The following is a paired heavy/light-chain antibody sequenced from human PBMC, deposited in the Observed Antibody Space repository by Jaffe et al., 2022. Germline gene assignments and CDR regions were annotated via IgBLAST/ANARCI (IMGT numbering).Heavy chain of an antibody. V-gene: IGHV3-23*01. D-gene: IGHD3-16*02. J-gene: IGHJ4*02. CDR3: AKDAPGWGSYRYGGDYFDY. CDR2: ISGSGGST. CDR1: GFTFSSYA. Sequence: EVQLLESGGGLVQPGGSLRLSCAASGFTFSSYAMSWVRQAPGKGLEWVSAISGSGGSTYYADSVKGRFTISRDNSKNTLYLQMNSLRAEDTAVYYCAKDAPGWGSYRYGGDYFDYWGQGTLVTVSS.
Light chain of an antibody. CDR1: QSISSY. J-gene: IGKJ3*01. CDR3: QQSYSTPVT. V-gene: IGKV1-39*01. CDR2: AAS. Sequence: DIQMTQSPSSLSASVGDRVTITCRASQSISSYLNWYQQKPGKAPKLLIYAASSLQSGVPSRFSGSGSGTDFTLTISSLQPEDFATYYCQQSYSTPVTFGPGTKVDIK.